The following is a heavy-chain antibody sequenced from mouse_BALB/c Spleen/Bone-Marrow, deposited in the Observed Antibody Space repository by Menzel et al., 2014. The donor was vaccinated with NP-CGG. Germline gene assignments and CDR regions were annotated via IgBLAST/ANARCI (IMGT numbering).Heavy chain of an antibody. Sequence: QVQLQQSGPELAKPGALVKISCKASGYTFTSYDINWVKQRLGQGLEWIGWIYPGDGSTKYNEKFKGKATLTADKSSSTAYMQLSSLTSENSAVYFCARSLSTRMMRGFAYWGQGTLVTVSA. CDR3: ARSLSTRMMRGFAY. V-gene: IGHV1S56*01. CDR1: GYTFTSYD. J-gene: IGHJ3*01. D-gene: IGHD2-3*01. CDR2: IYPGDGST.